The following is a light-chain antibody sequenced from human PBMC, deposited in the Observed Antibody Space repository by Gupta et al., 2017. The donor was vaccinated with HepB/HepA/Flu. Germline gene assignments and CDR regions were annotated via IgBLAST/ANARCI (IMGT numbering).Light chain of an antibody. CDR1: QSISSW. V-gene: IGKV1-5*03. Sequence: DIQMTQSPSHLSASVGDRVTITCRASQSISSWLAWYQQKPGKAPKLLIYKASSLESGVPSRFSGSGSGTEFTLTISSLQPDDFATYYCHQYNIYSPWTFGQGTKVEIK. CDR3: HQYNIYSPWT. CDR2: KAS. J-gene: IGKJ1*01.